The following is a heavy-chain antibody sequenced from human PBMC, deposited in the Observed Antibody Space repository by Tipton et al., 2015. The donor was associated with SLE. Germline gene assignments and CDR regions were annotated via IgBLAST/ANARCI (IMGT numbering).Heavy chain of an antibody. CDR1: GYSISSGHY. CDR2: FSHSGNT. CDR3: ARHDYDDNGYYMHYFDY. V-gene: IGHV4-38-2*02. D-gene: IGHD3-22*01. J-gene: IGHJ4*02. Sequence: TLSLTCTVSGYSISSGHYWGWIRQPPGKGLEWIGSFSHSGNTYYNPSLKSRVTMSIDPSKNQVFLRLSSMTAADTAVYYCARHDYDDNGYYMHYFDYWGQGTLVTVSS.